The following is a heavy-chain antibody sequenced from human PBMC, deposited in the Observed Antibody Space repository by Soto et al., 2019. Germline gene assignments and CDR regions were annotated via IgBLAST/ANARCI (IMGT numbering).Heavy chain of an antibody. J-gene: IGHJ3*01. Sequence: EVQLVESGGGLVQPGGSLRLSCADSGFSFSIYWMHWVRQGPGKGLVWVSRINTDGSSTNYADSVKGRFTISRDNAKNTVYLQMNSLRAEDTAVYYCARSPGGYYIDWGQGTMVTVSS. CDR2: INTDGSST. CDR3: ARSPGGYYID. V-gene: IGHV3-74*01. CDR1: GFSFSIYW. D-gene: IGHD3-9*01.